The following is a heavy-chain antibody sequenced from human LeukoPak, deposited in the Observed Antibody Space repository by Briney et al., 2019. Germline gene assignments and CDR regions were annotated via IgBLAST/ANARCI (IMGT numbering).Heavy chain of an antibody. V-gene: IGHV3-74*01. D-gene: IGHD3-10*01. CDR2: INPDGSIT. Sequence: GGSLRLSCAASGFTFRTSWMHWVRQAPGRGLVWVSRINPDGSITTYADSVKGRFTISRHNAKNTVYLQMNSLRAEDTAMYYCSRALLGDFTNYWGQGTLVTVSS. CDR3: SRALLGDFTNY. CDR1: GFTFRTSW. J-gene: IGHJ4*02.